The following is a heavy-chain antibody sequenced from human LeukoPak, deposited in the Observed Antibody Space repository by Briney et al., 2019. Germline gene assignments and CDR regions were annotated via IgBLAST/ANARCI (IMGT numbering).Heavy chain of an antibody. D-gene: IGHD2-2*01. CDR1: GYTFTSYD. CDR3: ARGDCSSTSCYAGNWFDP. CDR2: MNPNSGNT. J-gene: IGHJ5*02. Sequence: ASVKVSCKASGYTFTSYDINWVRQATGQGLEWMGWMNPNSGNTGYAQKFQGRVTITRNTSISTAYMELSSLRSEDTAVYYCARGDCSSTSCYAGNWFDPWGQGTLVTVSS. V-gene: IGHV1-8*03.